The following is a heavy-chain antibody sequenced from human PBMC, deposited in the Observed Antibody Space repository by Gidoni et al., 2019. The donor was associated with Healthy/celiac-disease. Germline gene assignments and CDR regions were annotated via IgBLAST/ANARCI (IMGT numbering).Heavy chain of an antibody. Sequence: QLQLVQSAAEVKKPGASVKVSCQASGYTFTGFYMHWVRPATGQGLEWMGWINPNSGGTNHAQKFQGRVTMTRDTSNSTAYMELSRLRSDDTAVYYCAVNSGSYAAFDIWGQGTMVTVSS. J-gene: IGHJ3*02. CDR2: INPNSGGT. D-gene: IGHD3-10*01. CDR1: GYTFTGFY. CDR3: AVNSGSYAAFDI. V-gene: IGHV1-2*02.